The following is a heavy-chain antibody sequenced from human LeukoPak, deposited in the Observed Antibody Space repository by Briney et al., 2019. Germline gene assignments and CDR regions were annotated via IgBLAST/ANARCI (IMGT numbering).Heavy chain of an antibody. D-gene: IGHD6-19*01. Sequence: SETLSLTCTVSGGSISSYYWSWIRQPAGKGLEWIGEINHSGSTNYNPSLKSRVTISVDTSKNQFSLKLSSVTAADTAVYYCARGRIAVAGSHIGWFDPWGQGTLVAVSS. V-gene: IGHV4-34*01. CDR2: INHSGST. CDR3: ARGRIAVAGSHIGWFDP. J-gene: IGHJ5*02. CDR1: GGSISSYY.